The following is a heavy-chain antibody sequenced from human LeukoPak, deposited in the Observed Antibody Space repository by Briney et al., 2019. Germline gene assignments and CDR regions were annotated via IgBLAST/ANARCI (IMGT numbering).Heavy chain of an antibody. J-gene: IGHJ3*02. Sequence: GGSLRLSCAASGFTFDDYAMHWVRQAPGKGLEWVSGISWNSGSIGYADSVKGRFTISRDNAKNSLYLQMNSLRAEDTALYYCAKDIEAVVGIFWAFDIWGQGTMVTVSS. CDR2: ISWNSGSI. D-gene: IGHD6-19*01. CDR1: GFTFDDYA. CDR3: AKDIEAVVGIFWAFDI. V-gene: IGHV3-9*01.